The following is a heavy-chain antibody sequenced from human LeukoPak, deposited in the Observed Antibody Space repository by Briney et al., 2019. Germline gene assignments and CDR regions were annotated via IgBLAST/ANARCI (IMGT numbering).Heavy chain of an antibody. J-gene: IGHJ4*02. CDR3: AKKSGSYYPNYFDY. CDR2: ISFDGSNI. D-gene: IGHD3-10*01. CDR1: GFTFSDSG. Sequence: PGGSLRLSCAASGFTFSDSGMHWVRQAPGKGLEWVAVISFDGSNIYYADSVKGRFTISRDNSKNTLYLQMISLRAEDTAVYYCAKKSGSYYPNYFDYWGQGTLVTVSS. V-gene: IGHV3-30*18.